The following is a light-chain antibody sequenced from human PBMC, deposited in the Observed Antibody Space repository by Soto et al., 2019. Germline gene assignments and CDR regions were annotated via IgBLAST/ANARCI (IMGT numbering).Light chain of an antibody. CDR2: EVN. CDR3: CSYAGSDTGV. J-gene: IGLJ3*02. V-gene: IGLV2-23*02. Sequence: QAVVTQPASVSGSPGQSITISCTGTSSDVGNYNLVSWYQQHPGKAPKLMIYEVNKRPSGVSNRFSGSKSGNTASLTISGLQAEDEADYYCCSYAGSDTGVFGGGTKLTVL. CDR1: SSDVGNYNL.